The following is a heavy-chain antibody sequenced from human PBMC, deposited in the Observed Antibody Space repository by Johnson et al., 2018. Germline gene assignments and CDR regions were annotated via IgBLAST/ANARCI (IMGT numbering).Heavy chain of an antibody. J-gene: IGHJ4*02. CDR3: ERDKGWELLLHY. CDR2: IWHDGSNK. Sequence: VQLVESGGGVVQPGRSLRLSCAASGFTFSNYGMQWVRQAPGKGLEWVALIWHDGSNKFYADSVKGRFTISRDDSKNTLYLQMNSLRFEDTAMYYCERDKGWELLLHYGGRGTLVTVSS. D-gene: IGHD1-26*01. CDR1: GFTFSNYG. V-gene: IGHV3-33*01.